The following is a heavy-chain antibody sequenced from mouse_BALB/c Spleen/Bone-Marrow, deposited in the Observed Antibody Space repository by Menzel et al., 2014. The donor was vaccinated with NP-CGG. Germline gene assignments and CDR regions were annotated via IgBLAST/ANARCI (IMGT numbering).Heavy chain of an antibody. CDR2: IDPANYNT. D-gene: IGHD2-13*01. CDR1: GFNIKDPY. J-gene: IGHJ3*01. Sequence: VQLQQSGAELVKPGASVKLSCTTSGFNIKDPYIHWVKQRPEQGLEWIGRIDPANYNTQYDPKFQGKATITADTPSNAPSLQLNTLTSENTAVYFSAPLTVTFDYWGQRTPLTVSA. V-gene: IGHV14-3*02. CDR3: APLTVTFDY.